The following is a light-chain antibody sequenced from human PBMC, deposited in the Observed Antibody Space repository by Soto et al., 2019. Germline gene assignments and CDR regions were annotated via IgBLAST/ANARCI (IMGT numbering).Light chain of an antibody. V-gene: IGKV3-20*01. CDR3: QQYGSLSWT. Sequence: ELVWTPSTGNRSWSPVEIATLSVIAIQSVGSDYLAWYQQKPGQAPRILIFGASGRATGITDRFSGSGSGTDFTLNISRLEPEDFAVYYCQQYGSLSWTVGQGTKLDI. CDR1: QSVGSDY. J-gene: IGKJ1*01. CDR2: GAS.